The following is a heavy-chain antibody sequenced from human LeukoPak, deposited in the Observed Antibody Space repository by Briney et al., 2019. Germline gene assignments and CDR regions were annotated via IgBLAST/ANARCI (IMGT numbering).Heavy chain of an antibody. CDR1: GFTFSSYW. CDR2: IKSDGSTT. CDR3: ARVVDTHFDY. Sequence: GGSLRLSCAASGFTFSSYWMHWVRQAPGKGLVWVSRIKSDGSTTTYADSVKGRFTISRDNSKNTLYLQMNSLRAEDTAVYYCARVVDTHFDYWGQGTLVTVSS. D-gene: IGHD5-18*01. J-gene: IGHJ4*02. V-gene: IGHV3-74*01.